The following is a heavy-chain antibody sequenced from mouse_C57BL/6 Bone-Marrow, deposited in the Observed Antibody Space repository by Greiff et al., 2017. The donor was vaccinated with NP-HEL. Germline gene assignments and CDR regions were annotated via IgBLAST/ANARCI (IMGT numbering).Heavy chain of an antibody. CDR1: GFTFSDYG. CDR3: ARELRLDD. J-gene: IGHJ2*01. Sequence: DVKLVESGGGLVKPGGSLKLSCAASGFTFSDYGMHWVRQAPEKGLEWVAYISSGSSTISYADTVKGRFTIARDNAKNTLFLQMTRLRSEDTAMYYCARELRLDDWGQGTTLTVSS. D-gene: IGHD3-2*02. V-gene: IGHV5-17*01. CDR2: ISSGSSTI.